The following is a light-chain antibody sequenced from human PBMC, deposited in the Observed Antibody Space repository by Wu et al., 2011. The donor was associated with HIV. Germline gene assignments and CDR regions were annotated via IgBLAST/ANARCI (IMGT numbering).Light chain of an antibody. Sequence: KLGQPPTAPHLWWSPAGPTGIPDRFSGSGSGTDFTLTISRLEPEDFAVYYCQLYGTSPQVTFGGGTKVEIK. J-gene: IGKJ4*01. CDR2: WSP. CDR3: QLYGTSPQVT. V-gene: IGKV3-20*01.